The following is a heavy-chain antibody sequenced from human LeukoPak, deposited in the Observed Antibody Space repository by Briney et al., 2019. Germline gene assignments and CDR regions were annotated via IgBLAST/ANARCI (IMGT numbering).Heavy chain of an antibody. CDR3: ARGGRGSTLDY. D-gene: IGHD3-10*01. V-gene: IGHV3-48*03. CDR2: ISSSGSTI. CDR1: GFTFSSYE. J-gene: IGHJ4*02. Sequence: GGSLRLSCAASGFTFSSYEMNWVRQAPGKGLEWVSYISSSGSTIYYADSVKGRFTISRDNAKNSLYLQMNSLRAEDTAVYYCARGGRGSTLDYWGQGTLVTVSS.